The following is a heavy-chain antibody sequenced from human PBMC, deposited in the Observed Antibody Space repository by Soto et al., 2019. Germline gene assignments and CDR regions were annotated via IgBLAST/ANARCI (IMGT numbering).Heavy chain of an antibody. D-gene: IGHD3-3*01. CDR3: ARGASPKDYDFWSGSYYYYMDV. J-gene: IGHJ6*03. Sequence: EVQLVESGGGLVQPGGSLRLSCAASGFTFSSYWMHWVRQAPGKGLVWVSRINSDGSSTSYADSVKGRFTISRDNAKNTLYLLMNSLRAEDTAVYYCARGASPKDYDFWSGSYYYYMDVWGKGTTVTVSS. V-gene: IGHV3-74*01. CDR2: INSDGSST. CDR1: GFTFSSYW.